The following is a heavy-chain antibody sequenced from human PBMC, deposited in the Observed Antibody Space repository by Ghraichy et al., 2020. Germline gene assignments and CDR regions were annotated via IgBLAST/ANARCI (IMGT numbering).Heavy chain of an antibody. CDR2: IIPIFGTA. Sequence: SVKVSCKASGGTFSSYAISWVRQAPGQGLEWMGGIIPIFGTANYAQKFQGRVTITADKSTSTAYMELSSLRSEDTAVYYCARSERDGSGSYYNPRTYYYYYGMDVWGQGTTVTVSS. V-gene: IGHV1-69*06. CDR1: GGTFSSYA. J-gene: IGHJ6*02. CDR3: ARSERDGSGSYYNPRTYYYYYGMDV. D-gene: IGHD3-10*01.